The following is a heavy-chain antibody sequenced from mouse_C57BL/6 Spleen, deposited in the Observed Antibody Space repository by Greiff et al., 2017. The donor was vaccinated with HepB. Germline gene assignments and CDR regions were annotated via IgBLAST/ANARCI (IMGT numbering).Heavy chain of an antibody. CDR1: GYTFTDYY. CDR3: ARSVASANWDDAMDY. V-gene: IGHV1-26*01. CDR2: INPNNGGT. Sequence: EVQLQQSGPELVKPGASVKISCKASGYTFTDYYMNWVKQSHGKSLEWIGDINPNNGGTSYNQKFKGKATLTVDKSSSTAYMELRSLTSEDSAVYYCARSVASANWDDAMDYWGQGTSVTVSS. J-gene: IGHJ4*01. D-gene: IGHD4-1*01.